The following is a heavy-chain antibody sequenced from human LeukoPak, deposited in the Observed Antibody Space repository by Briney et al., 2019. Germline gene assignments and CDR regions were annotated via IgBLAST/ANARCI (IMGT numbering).Heavy chain of an antibody. Sequence: NPSETLSLTCAVYGGSFSGYYWSWIRQPPGKGLEWIGEINHSGSTNYNPSLKSRVTISADTSKHPFSLKLSSVTAADTAVYYCARMRLLWFGELLYPYFDYWGQGTLVTVSS. D-gene: IGHD3-10*01. J-gene: IGHJ4*02. V-gene: IGHV4-34*01. CDR2: INHSGST. CDR3: ARMRLLWFGELLYPYFDY. CDR1: GGSFSGYY.